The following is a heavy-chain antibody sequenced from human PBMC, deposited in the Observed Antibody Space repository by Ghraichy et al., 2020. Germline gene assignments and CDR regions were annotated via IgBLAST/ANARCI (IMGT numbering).Heavy chain of an antibody. J-gene: IGHJ4*02. CDR2: ISSSSSYI. D-gene: IGHD5-18*01. CDR3: ARERGYSYGYGDY. V-gene: IGHV3-21*01. CDR1: GFTFSSYS. Sequence: GGSLRLSCAASGFTFSSYSMNWVRQAPGKGLEWVSSISSSSSYIFHADSVKGRFTISRDNAKKSLYLQMNSLRAEDTAVYYCARERGYSYGYGDYWGQGTLVTVSS.